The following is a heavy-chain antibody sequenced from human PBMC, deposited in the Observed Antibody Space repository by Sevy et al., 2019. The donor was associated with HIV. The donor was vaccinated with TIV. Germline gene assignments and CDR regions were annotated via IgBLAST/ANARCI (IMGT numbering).Heavy chain of an antibody. J-gene: IGHJ4*02. CDR2: ISYIGST. Sequence: SDTLSLTCTVSGGSLSSGSYYWSWIRQPPGKGLEWIGYISYIGSTNYNPSLKSRVTISVDTSKNQLSLRLTSVTAADTAVYYCVRGRIAAAGGYFDNWVQGTLVTVSS. D-gene: IGHD6-13*01. CDR1: GGSLSSGSYY. V-gene: IGHV4-61*01. CDR3: VRGRIAAAGGYFDN.